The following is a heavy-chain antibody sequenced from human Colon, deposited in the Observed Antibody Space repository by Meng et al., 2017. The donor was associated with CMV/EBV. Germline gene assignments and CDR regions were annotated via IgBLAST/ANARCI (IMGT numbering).Heavy chain of an antibody. CDR1: GFTFGGYW. J-gene: IGHJ5*01. Sequence: GESLKISCAASGFTFGGYWRHWLRQAPGKGLVWVSRVGSDGGSTIYADAVKGRFTVSRDNAKSTLFLQMNSLTAEDTAVYYCARDRYRGPDSWGQGTLVTVSS. V-gene: IGHV3-74*01. CDR3: ARDRYRGPDS. D-gene: IGHD3-10*01. CDR2: VGSDGGST.